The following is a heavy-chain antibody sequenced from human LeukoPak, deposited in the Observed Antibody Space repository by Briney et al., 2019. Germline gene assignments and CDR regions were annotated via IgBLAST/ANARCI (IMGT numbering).Heavy chain of an antibody. D-gene: IGHD6-13*01. Sequence: GGSLRLSCAASGFTFSSYWMSWVRQAPGKGLEWVANIKQDGSEKYYVDSVKGRFTISRDNAKNSLYLQMNSLRAEDTAVYYCARQGSSSWYFYYYYYMDVWGKGTTVTVSS. CDR3: ARQGSSSWYFYYYYYMDV. V-gene: IGHV3-7*01. CDR1: GFTFSSYW. J-gene: IGHJ6*03. CDR2: IKQDGSEK.